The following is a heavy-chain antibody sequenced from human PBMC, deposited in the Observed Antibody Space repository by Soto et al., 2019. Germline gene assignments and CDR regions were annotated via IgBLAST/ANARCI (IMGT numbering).Heavy chain of an antibody. D-gene: IGHD6-13*01. CDR3: AQASSSWLRLTYFDS. CDR1: GFSLSTSGVG. CDR2: FYWDDDK. Sequence: QITLKESGPTLVKPTQTLTLTCTFSGFSLSTSGVGVGWIRQPPGKALEWLALFYWDDDKRYSPSLKSRLTDTEATSKHQVRLPMTNMGPVHTATYSCAQASSSWLRLTYFDSWGQGTLVTVSS. V-gene: IGHV2-5*02. J-gene: IGHJ4*02.